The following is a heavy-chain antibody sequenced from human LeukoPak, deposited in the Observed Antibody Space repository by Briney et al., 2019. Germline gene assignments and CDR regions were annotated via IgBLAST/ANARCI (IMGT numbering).Heavy chain of an antibody. D-gene: IGHD5-18*01. CDR2: INPNSGGT. CDR1: GYTFTGYY. CDR3: ARDENAGYSYGSDLDY. V-gene: IGHV1-2*02. J-gene: IGHJ4*02. Sequence: GASVKVSCKASGYTFTGYYMHWVRQAPGQGLEWMGWINPNSGGTNYAQKFQGRVTITRNTSISTAYMELSSLRSEDTAVYYCARDENAGYSYGSDLDYWGQGTLVTVSS.